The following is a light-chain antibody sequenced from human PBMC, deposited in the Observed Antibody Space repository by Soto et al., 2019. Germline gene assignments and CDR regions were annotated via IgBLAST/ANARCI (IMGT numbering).Light chain of an antibody. CDR2: RNN. J-gene: IGLJ3*02. CDR1: SSKIGSNY. CDR3: AAWDDSLSSHWV. Sequence: QSVLTQPPSASGTPGQRVTISCSGSSSKIGSNYVYWYQQLPGTAPKLLIDRNNQRPSGVPDRFSGSKSGTSASLAISGLRSEDEADYYCAAWDDSLSSHWVFGGGTKLTGL. V-gene: IGLV1-47*01.